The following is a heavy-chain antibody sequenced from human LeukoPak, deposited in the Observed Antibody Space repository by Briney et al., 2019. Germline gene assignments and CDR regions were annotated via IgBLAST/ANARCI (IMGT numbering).Heavy chain of an antibody. CDR2: INQDGSEK. V-gene: IGHV3-7*01. CDR1: GLTFTVHW. CDR3: ARVERGGAMDKNWFDP. J-gene: IGHJ5*02. D-gene: IGHD5-18*01. Sequence: PGGSLRLSCAASGLTFTVHWMSWVRQAPGEGLEWVANINQDGSEKYYVDSVKGRFTISRDNAKNSLYLQMNSLRVEDTAVYFCARVERGGAMDKNWFDPWGQGTRLTVSS.